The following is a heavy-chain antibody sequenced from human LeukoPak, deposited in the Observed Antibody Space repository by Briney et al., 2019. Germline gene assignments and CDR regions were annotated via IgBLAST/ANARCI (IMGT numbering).Heavy chain of an antibody. CDR2: ISGSGGST. Sequence: PGGSLRLSCAASGFTFSSYAMSWVRQAPGKGLEWVSAISGSGGSTYYADSVKGRFTISRDNSKNTLYLQMNSLRAEDTAVYHCAKDRRSGYSSGFDYWGQGTLVTVSS. D-gene: IGHD6-19*01. CDR3: AKDRRSGYSSGFDY. V-gene: IGHV3-23*01. J-gene: IGHJ4*02. CDR1: GFTFSSYA.